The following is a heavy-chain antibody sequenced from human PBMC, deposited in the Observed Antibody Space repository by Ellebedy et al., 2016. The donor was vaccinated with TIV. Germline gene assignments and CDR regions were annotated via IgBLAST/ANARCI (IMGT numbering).Heavy chain of an antibody. Sequence: GESLKISCAASGFTFSDEWMHWVRQSPGKGLEWVADIKEDGSGANYVDSVKGRFTVSRDNTKNYLYLQMNSLRPDDSAVYFCTKRWRRSSTLWGQGTLVTVAS. CDR1: GFTFSDEW. CDR2: IKEDGSGA. CDR3: TKRWRRSSTL. J-gene: IGHJ1*01. V-gene: IGHV3-7*03. D-gene: IGHD6-6*01.